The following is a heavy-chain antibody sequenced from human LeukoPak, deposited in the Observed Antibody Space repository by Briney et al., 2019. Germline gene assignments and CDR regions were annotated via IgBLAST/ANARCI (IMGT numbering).Heavy chain of an antibody. D-gene: IGHD4-4*01. CDR1: GVTFSTYA. CDR3: ARNIYSNYGFDY. Sequence: GGSLRLSCAASGVTFSTYAMSWVRQAPGKGLEWVSSISSSSSYIYYADSVKGRFTISRDNAKNSLYLQMNSLRAEGTAVYYCARNIYSNYGFDYWGQGTLVTVSS. J-gene: IGHJ4*02. CDR2: ISSSSSYI. V-gene: IGHV3-21*01.